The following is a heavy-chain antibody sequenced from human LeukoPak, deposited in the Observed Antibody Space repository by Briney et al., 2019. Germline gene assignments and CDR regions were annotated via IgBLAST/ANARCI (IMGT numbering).Heavy chain of an antibody. J-gene: IGHJ4*02. Sequence: GSSVKVSCKASGGTFSSYAISWVRQAPGQGLEWMGRINPNSGGTNYAQKFQGRVTMTRDTSISTAYMELSRLRSDDTAVYYCARDSRIAAPFDYWGQGTLVTVSS. CDR2: INPNSGGT. V-gene: IGHV1-2*06. CDR3: ARDSRIAAPFDY. D-gene: IGHD6-6*01. CDR1: GGTFSSYA.